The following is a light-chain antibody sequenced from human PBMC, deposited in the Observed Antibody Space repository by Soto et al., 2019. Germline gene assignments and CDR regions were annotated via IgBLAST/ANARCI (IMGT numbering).Light chain of an antibody. CDR1: QALSNY. CDR2: AAS. CDR3: QQSYSSPPT. V-gene: IGKV1-39*01. J-gene: IGKJ1*01. Sequence: DIQLTQSPSVLSASVGDTVTITCRASQALSNYLAWYQQKPGKAPKLLIYAASNLQSGVPSRFSGSRSGPDFTLTISSLQPEDFATYYCQQSYSSPPTFGQGTKVDIK.